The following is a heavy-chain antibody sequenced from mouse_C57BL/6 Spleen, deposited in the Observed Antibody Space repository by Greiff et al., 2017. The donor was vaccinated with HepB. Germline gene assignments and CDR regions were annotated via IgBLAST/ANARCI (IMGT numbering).Heavy chain of an antibody. CDR2: IYPGSGST. J-gene: IGHJ4*01. CDR3: ARRGIYYGNYGAMDY. CDR1: GYTFTSYW. V-gene: IGHV1-55*01. Sequence: VQLQQPGAELVKPGASVKMSCKASGYTFTSYWITWVKQRPGQGLEWIGDIYPGSGSTNYNEKFKSKATLTVDTSSSTAYMQLSSLTSEDSAVYYCARRGIYYGNYGAMDYWGQGTSVTVSS. D-gene: IGHD2-1*01.